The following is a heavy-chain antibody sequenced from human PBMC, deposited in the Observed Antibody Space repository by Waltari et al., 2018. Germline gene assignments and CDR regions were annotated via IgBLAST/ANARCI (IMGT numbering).Heavy chain of an antibody. V-gene: IGHV4-4*07. CDR3: ARQATSWSGFDY. J-gene: IGHJ4*02. D-gene: IGHD2-15*01. CDR1: GGSLSSPW. Sequence: QLQESGPRLVKPSETLSLTCSVSGGSLSSPWWSWIRQPAGKGLEWIGRIYISGTTNKNPALEGRITVSLDTPKNQFSLKLTSGSAADTAVYYCARQATSWSGFDYWGPGIQVTVSS. CDR2: IYISGTT.